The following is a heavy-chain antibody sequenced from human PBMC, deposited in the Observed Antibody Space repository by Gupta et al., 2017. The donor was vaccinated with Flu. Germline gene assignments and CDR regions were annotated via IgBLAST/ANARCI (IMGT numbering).Heavy chain of an antibody. V-gene: IGHV3-74*03. CDR3: ATVTSGC. D-gene: IGHD4-17*01. Sequence: TYGSSYLQWVRQAPGKGLVWVSRINPDGSSTTYAESVKGRFTISRDNAKNTLYLQMNSLGDDDTAVYYCATVTSGCWGQGTLVTVSS. J-gene: IGHJ4*02. CDR2: INPDGSST. CDR1: TYGSSY.